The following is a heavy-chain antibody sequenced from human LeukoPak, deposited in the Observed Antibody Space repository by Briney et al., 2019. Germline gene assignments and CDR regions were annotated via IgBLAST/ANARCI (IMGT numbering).Heavy chain of an antibody. Sequence: GGSLRLSCAASGFTFSSYEMNWVRRAPGKGLEWVSYISSSGSTIYYADSVKGRFTISRDNAKNSLYLQMNSLRAEDTAVYYCARILWFGEFYWGQGTLVTVSS. V-gene: IGHV3-48*03. CDR3: ARILWFGEFY. J-gene: IGHJ4*02. CDR2: ISSSGSTI. D-gene: IGHD3-10*01. CDR1: GFTFSSYE.